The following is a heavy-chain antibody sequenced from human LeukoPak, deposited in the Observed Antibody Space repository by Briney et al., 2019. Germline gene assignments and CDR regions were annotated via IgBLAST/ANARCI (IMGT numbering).Heavy chain of an antibody. CDR3: ARGLKAYQLLPFDY. J-gene: IGHJ4*02. Sequence: WASVKVSCKASGYTFTSYDINWVRQATGQGLEWMGWMNPNSGNTGYAQKFQGRVTMTRNTSISIAYMELSSLRSEDTAVYYCARGLKAYQLLPFDYWGQGTLVTVSS. CDR2: MNPNSGNT. D-gene: IGHD2-2*01. CDR1: GYTFTSYD. V-gene: IGHV1-8*01.